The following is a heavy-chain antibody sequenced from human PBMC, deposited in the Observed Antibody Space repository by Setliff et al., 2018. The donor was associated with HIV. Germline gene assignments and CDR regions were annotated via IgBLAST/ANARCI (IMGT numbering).Heavy chain of an antibody. D-gene: IGHD3-3*01. CDR2: IWYDGSNK. Sequence: PGGSLRLSCKASGFTFTNAWMSWVRQAPGKGLEWVALIWYDGSNKYYADSVKGRFTISRDNSKNTLYLQMSSLRAEDTAVYYCAKDRLEWLAPDGFDIWGLGTMVTVSS. CDR1: GFTFTNAW. J-gene: IGHJ3*02. CDR3: AKDRLEWLAPDGFDI. V-gene: IGHV3-33*06.